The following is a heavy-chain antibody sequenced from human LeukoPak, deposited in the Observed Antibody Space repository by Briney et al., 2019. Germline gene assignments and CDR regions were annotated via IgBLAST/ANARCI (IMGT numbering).Heavy chain of an antibody. Sequence: SETLSLTCTVSGGSINSYYWSWIRQPPGKGLEWIAYIYYSGSTSYNPSLKSRVTISVDTSKNQFSLQLSSETAADAAVYYCARYCSSTSCYDYYYYGMDVWGQGTTVTVSS. CDR1: GGSINSYY. CDR2: IYYSGST. D-gene: IGHD2-2*01. V-gene: IGHV4-59*12. CDR3: ARYCSSTSCYDYYYYGMDV. J-gene: IGHJ6*02.